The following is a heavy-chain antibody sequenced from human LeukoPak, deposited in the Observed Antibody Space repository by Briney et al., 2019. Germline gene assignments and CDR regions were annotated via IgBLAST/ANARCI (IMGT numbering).Heavy chain of an antibody. CDR2: MNPKRGNT. D-gene: IGHD6-13*01. CDR1: GYSLTSFD. Sequence: ASVTVSCKASGYSLTSFDINWVRQGSGQGLEWMGLMNPKRGNTGYAPTVQGRVTITRDTSIDTAFMELSSLRPDDTAVYYCARGGSSSSYYNNYGMDVWGQGTTITVSS. CDR3: ARGGSSSSYYNNYGMDV. V-gene: IGHV1-8*01. J-gene: IGHJ6*02.